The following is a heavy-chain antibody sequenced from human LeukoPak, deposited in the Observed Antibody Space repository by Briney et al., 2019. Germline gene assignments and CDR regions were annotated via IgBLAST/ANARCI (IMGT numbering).Heavy chain of an antibody. V-gene: IGHV3-23*01. J-gene: IGHJ5*02. D-gene: IGHD1-14*01. CDR3: AKDVRYDPTPGWFDP. CDR1: GFTFSSCA. CDR2: ISGSGGST. Sequence: PGGSLRLSCAASGFTFSSCAMSWVRQAPGKGLEWVSAISGSGGSTYYADSVKGRFTISRDNSKNTLYLQMNSLRAEDTAVYYCAKDVRYDPTPGWFDPWGQGTLVTVSS.